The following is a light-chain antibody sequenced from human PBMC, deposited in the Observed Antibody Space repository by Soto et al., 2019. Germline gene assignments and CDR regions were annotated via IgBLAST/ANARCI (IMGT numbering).Light chain of an antibody. V-gene: IGLV2-23*01. J-gene: IGLJ3*02. Sequence: QSALTQPASVSGSPGQSITISCTGTSSDVGNYNLVSWYQQHPGKAPKLMIYEGSKRPSGLSNRFSGSKSGNTASLTISGLQAEDEADYYCCSYAGSSTLVFGGGTKLTVL. CDR2: EGS. CDR1: SSDVGNYNL. CDR3: CSYAGSSTLV.